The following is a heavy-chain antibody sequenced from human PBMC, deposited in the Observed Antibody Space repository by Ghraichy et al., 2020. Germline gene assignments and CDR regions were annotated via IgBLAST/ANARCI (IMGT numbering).Heavy chain of an antibody. D-gene: IGHD2-2*01. J-gene: IGHJ6*02. V-gene: IGHV1-8*01. CDR1: GYTFTSYD. CDR2: MNPNSGNT. Sequence: ASVKVSCKASGYTFTSYDINWVRQATGQGLEWMGWMNPNSGNTGYAQKFQGRVTMTRNTSISTAYMELSSLRSEDTAVYYCARGGAQESVRRSTSWGGYYYYYGMDVWGQGTTVTVSS. CDR3: ARGGAQESVRRSTSWGGYYYYYGMDV.